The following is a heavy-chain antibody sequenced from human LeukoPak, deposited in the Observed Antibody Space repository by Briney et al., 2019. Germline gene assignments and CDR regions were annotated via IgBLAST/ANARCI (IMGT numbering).Heavy chain of an antibody. Sequence: SESLSLTCAVYGGSFSNYYWSWIRQTPGKGMEWIGEINDSGRTNYNPSLMSRVTVSVDTSKNQFSLRLTSVTATDTAVYYCARRWNYGRNYYIDVWGKGATVSVSS. CDR1: GGSFSNYY. CDR3: ARRWNYGRNYYIDV. V-gene: IGHV4-34*01. J-gene: IGHJ6*03. D-gene: IGHD1-7*01. CDR2: INDSGRT.